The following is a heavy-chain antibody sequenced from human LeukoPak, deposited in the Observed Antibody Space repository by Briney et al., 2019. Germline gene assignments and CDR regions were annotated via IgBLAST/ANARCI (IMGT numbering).Heavy chain of an antibody. V-gene: IGHV4-59*08. Sequence: SETLSLTCTVSGGSISSYYWSWIRQPPGKGLEWIGYINYSGSTNYNPSLKSRVTISVDTSKNQFSLKLSSVTAADTAVYYCARRSAANAFDYWGQGTLVTVSS. D-gene: IGHD2-2*01. CDR2: INYSGST. CDR3: ARRSAANAFDY. J-gene: IGHJ4*02. CDR1: GGSISSYY.